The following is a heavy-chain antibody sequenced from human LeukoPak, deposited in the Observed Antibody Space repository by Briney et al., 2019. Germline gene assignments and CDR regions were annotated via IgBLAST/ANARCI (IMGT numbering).Heavy chain of an antibody. CDR2: INHSGST. D-gene: IGHD6-13*01. CDR1: GGSFSGYY. V-gene: IGHV4-34*01. CDR3: ARGCGTGYSSSCY. J-gene: IGHJ4*02. Sequence: SETLSLNCAVYGGSFSGYYWSWIRQPPGKGLEWIGEINHSGSTNYNPSLKSRVTISVDTSKNQFSLKLSSVTAADTAVYYCARGCGTGYSSSCYWGQGTLVTVSS.